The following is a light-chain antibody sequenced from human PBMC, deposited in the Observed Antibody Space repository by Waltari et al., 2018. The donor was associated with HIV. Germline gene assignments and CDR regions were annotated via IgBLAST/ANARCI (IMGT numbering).Light chain of an antibody. V-gene: IGKV1-39*01. CDR1: QSVSYN. CDR2: DAS. J-gene: IGKJ3*01. Sequence: IQMAQSPSSLSASVGDSVSITCRASQSVSYNVNWYQQKPGKAPKVLIYDASNLQSGVPSRFSGSGSGTDFTLTINSLQPDDFATYFCHQSYNRPLTFGPGTKVEI. CDR3: HQSYNRPLT.